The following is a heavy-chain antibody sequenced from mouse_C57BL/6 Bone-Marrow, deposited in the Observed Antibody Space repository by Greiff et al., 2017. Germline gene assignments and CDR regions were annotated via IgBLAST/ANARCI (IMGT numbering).Heavy chain of an antibody. Sequence: EVMLVESGGGLVQPKGSLKLSCAASGFSFNTYAMNWVRQAPGKGLEWVARIRSKSNNYATYYADSVKDRFTISRDDSESMLYLQMNNLTTEDTAMYDCVRGYYDYDAFAYWGQGTLVTVSA. CDR1: GFSFNTYA. V-gene: IGHV10-1*01. CDR3: VRGYYDYDAFAY. CDR2: IRSKSNNYAT. J-gene: IGHJ3*01. D-gene: IGHD2-4*01.